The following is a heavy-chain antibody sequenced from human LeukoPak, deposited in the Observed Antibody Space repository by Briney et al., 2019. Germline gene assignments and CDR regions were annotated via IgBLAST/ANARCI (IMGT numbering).Heavy chain of an antibody. V-gene: IGHV4-59*08. CDR2: IHYSGSP. D-gene: IGHD5-24*01. CDR1: GGSASGDY. J-gene: IGHJ4*02. CDR3: ARLARWAQDLDY. Sequence: SETLSLTSTVSGGSASGDYWSWIRQPPGKGLEWSAYIHYSGSPNYNPSLKSRVTISVDTSKNQYSLRLISVTAPDTAVYYCARLARWAQDLDYWRQGTLVTVSS.